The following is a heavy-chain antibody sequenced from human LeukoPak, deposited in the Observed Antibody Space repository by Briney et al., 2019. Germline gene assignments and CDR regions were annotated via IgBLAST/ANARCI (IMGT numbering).Heavy chain of an antibody. Sequence: PGGSLRLSCAASGFTFHHYSMHWVRHPPGKGLEWVSLISWDGGITYYADSVRGRFTISRDNGKNSLFLQMNSLRAEDTAVYYCARRVPNEVITDYFDYWGPGTLVTVSS. CDR1: GFTFHHYS. CDR2: ISWDGGIT. CDR3: ARRVPNEVITDYFDY. J-gene: IGHJ4*02. D-gene: IGHD3-16*01. V-gene: IGHV3-43*01.